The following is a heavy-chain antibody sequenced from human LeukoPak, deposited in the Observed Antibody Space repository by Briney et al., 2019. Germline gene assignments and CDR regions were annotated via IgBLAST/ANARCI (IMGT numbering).Heavy chain of an antibody. V-gene: IGHV4-59*08. CDR1: GGSISSYY. J-gene: IGHJ4*02. CDR3: ARHAGGSYWGYYFDY. Sequence: PSETLSLTCTVSGGSISSYYWGWIRQPPGKGLEWIGYIYYSGSTNYNPSLKSRVTISVDTSKNQFSLKLSSVTAADTAVYYCARHAGGSYWGYYFDYWGQGTLVTVSS. D-gene: IGHD1-26*01. CDR2: IYYSGST.